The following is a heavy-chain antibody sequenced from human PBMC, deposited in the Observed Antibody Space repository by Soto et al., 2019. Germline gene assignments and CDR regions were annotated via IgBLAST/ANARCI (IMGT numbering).Heavy chain of an antibody. D-gene: IGHD5-12*01. CDR1: GYTFTAYY. CDR2: INPNSGVA. J-gene: IGHJ6*02. CDR3: ARQGSGSEYPQYFYYGMDV. V-gene: IGHV1-2*02. Sequence: VELVQSGAEVEKPGAAVRISCKTSGYTFTAYYIHWVRQAPGQGLEWMGWINPNSGVANYAQNFQGRVTMTRDTSISNVYMELTKMRSEDTTIYYCARQGSGSEYPQYFYYGMDVWGQGTTAAASS.